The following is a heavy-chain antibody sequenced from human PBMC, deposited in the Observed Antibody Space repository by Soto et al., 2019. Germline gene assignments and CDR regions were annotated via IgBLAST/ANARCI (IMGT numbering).Heavy chain of an antibody. D-gene: IGHD2-2*01. CDR1: GFTFSSYG. J-gene: IGHJ6*02. CDR3: ARGSVAVVPAAPWNNGMDV. Sequence: QVQLVESGGGVVQPGRSLRLTCAASGFTFSSYGMHWVRQAPGKGLEWVAVIWSDGGDEYYADSVKGRFTISRDKSKNTMYLQMNSLRVEDAGVYYCARGSVAVVPAAPWNNGMDVWGQGTTVTVSS. CDR2: IWSDGGDE. V-gene: IGHV3-33*01.